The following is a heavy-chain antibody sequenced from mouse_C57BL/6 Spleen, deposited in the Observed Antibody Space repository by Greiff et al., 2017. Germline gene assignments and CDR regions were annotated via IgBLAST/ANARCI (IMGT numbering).Heavy chain of an antibody. V-gene: IGHV1-52*01. J-gene: IGHJ1*03. CDR1: GYTFTSYW. CDR3: ALYGGYSESYWYFDV. D-gene: IGHD2-3*01. Sequence: QVQLQQPGAELVRPGSSVKLSCKASGYTFTSYWMHWVKQRPIQGLEWIGNIDPSDSETHYNQKFKDKATLTVDKSSSTAYMQLSSLTSEDSAVYYCALYGGYSESYWYFDVWGTGTPVTVSS. CDR2: IDPSDSET.